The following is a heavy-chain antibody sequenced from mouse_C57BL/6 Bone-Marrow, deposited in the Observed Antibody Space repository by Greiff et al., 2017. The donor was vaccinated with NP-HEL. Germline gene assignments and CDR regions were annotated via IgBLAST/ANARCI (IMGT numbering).Heavy chain of an antibody. D-gene: IGHD1-1*01. CDR3: ARTPLLLRSYWYFDV. V-gene: IGHV7-3*01. J-gene: IGHJ1*03. Sequence: DVMLVESGGGLVQPGGSLSLSCAASGFTFTDYYMSWVRQPPGKALEWLGFIRNKANGYTTEYSASVKGRFTISRDNSQSILYLQMNALRAEDSATYYCARTPLLLRSYWYFDVWGTGTTVTVSS. CDR1: GFTFTDYY. CDR2: IRNKANGYTT.